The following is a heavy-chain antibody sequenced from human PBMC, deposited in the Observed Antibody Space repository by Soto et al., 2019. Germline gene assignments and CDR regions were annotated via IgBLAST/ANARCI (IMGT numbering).Heavy chain of an antibody. D-gene: IGHD2-15*01. CDR2: ISSSGTGI. Sequence: GGSLRLSCAASGFTFSYYYMTWIRQAPGKGLEWVSYISSSGTGIYYADSVKGRFTISRDNAKNSLYLQMSSLRAEDTAFYYCARAYSDAFDIWGQGTMVTVSS. V-gene: IGHV3-11*01. CDR1: GFTFSYYY. J-gene: IGHJ3*02. CDR3: ARAYSDAFDI.